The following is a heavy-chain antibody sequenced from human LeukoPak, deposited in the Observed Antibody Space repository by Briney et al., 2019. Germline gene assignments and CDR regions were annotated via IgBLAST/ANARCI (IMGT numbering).Heavy chain of an antibody. CDR1: GFTSGSYA. CDR3: AKLAGSHYSHHYGMDV. J-gene: IGHJ6*02. CDR2: VSGGTGNT. D-gene: IGHD6-19*01. Sequence: GGSLRLSCAASGFTSGSYAMSWVRQAPGKGLEWVSVVSGGTGNTYYADSVKGRFTISRDNSKNTLYLQMNSLRAEDTAVYYCAKLAGSHYSHHYGMDVWGQGTTVTVSS. V-gene: IGHV3-23*01.